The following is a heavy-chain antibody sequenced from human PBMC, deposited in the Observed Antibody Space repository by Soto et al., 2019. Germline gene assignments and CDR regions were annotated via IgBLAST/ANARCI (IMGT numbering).Heavy chain of an antibody. D-gene: IGHD5-12*01. CDR1: GFTFSNYA. V-gene: IGHV3-23*01. J-gene: IGHJ4*02. Sequence: EVQLLESGGGLVQPGGSLRLSCAASGFTFSNYAMTWVRQAPGKGLEWVSSLTGSGAYTYYADSVKGRFTISRDNSENILYLQMSRLRTEDTAFYYCAKDIAPTTPSLDYWGQGALVTVSS. CDR3: AKDIAPTTPSLDY. CDR2: LTGSGAYT.